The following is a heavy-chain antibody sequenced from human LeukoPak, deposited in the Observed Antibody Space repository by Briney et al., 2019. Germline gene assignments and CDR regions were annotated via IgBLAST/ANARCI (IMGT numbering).Heavy chain of an antibody. CDR3: ARSLFEGYTAMVRAPFDP. D-gene: IGHD5-18*01. CDR2: INTNTGNP. CDR1: GYTFTSYA. J-gene: IGHJ5*02. V-gene: IGHV7-4-1*02. Sequence: ASVKVSCKASGYTFTSYAMNWVRQAPGQGLEWMGCINTNTGNPTYAQGFTGRFVFSLDTSVSTAYLQISSLKAEDTAVYYCARSLFEGYTAMVRAPFDPWGQGTLVTVSS.